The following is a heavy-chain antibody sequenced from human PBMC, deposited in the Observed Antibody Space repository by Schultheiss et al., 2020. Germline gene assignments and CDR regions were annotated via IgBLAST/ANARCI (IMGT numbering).Heavy chain of an antibody. J-gene: IGHJ1*01. Sequence: GGSLRLSCAASGFTFSSYSMNWVRQAPGKGLEWVSSISSSSSYIYYADSVKGRFTISRDNSKNTLYLQMSSLRAEDTAVYYCVKDWSRVIKAPPQYFQHWGEGNLVSVCS. CDR1: GFTFSSYS. V-gene: IGHV3-21*01. CDR2: ISSSSSYI. CDR3: VKDWSRVIKAPPQYFQH. D-gene: IGHD3-22*01.